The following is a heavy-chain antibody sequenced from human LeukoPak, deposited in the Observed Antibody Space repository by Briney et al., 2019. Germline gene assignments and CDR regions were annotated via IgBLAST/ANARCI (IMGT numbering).Heavy chain of an antibody. CDR2: ITSSSSTT. CDR3: ARDERHVDTAMSFDL. V-gene: IGHV3-48*01. D-gene: IGHD5-18*01. Sequence: PGGSLRLSCAASGFSFSSYTMNWVRQAPGKGLEWPSYITSSSSTTYYADSVKGRFTISRDNAKNSLYLQMSRLRAEDTAIYYCARDERHVDTAMSFDLWGRGTLVTVSS. CDR1: GFSFSSYT. J-gene: IGHJ2*01.